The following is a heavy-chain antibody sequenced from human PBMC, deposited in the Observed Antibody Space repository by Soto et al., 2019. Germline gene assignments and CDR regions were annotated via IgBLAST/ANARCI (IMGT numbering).Heavy chain of an antibody. D-gene: IGHD6-19*01. CDR3: VTESRSICWFH. V-gene: IGHV3-7*01. J-gene: IGHJ3*01. CDR2: INQGGSDI. CDR1: GFTFSDYW. Sequence: GGSLRLSCAASGFTFSDYWMSWVRQTPGKGLEWVAKINQGGSDIYYVDSVRGRFTISRDNAKSSLYLQMNSLGVEDTAVYYCVTESRSICWFHRGQGTMVTVSS.